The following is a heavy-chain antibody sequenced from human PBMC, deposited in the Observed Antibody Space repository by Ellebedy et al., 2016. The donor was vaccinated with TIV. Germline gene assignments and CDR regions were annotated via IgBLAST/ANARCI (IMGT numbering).Heavy chain of an antibody. CDR3: ARGQGRRKATDY. V-gene: IGHV4-34*01. D-gene: IGHD5-12*01. Sequence: SETLSLXCAVYGESFSGYYWSWIRQPPGKGLEWIGEINHSGSTNYNPSLKSRVIISVDTSKSQFSLKLSSLTVADTAVYYCARGQGRRKATDYWGQGTLVTVSS. CDR1: GESFSGYY. CDR2: INHSGST. J-gene: IGHJ4*02.